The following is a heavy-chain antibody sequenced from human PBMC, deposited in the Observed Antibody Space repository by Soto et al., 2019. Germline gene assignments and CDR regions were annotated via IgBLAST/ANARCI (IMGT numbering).Heavy chain of an antibody. CDR2: INAGNGNT. Sequence: ASVKVSCKASGYTFTSSAIHWVRQAPGQRLEWMGWINAGNGNTNYSQNLQGRVTITTDTSTSTAYMELRSLRSDDTAVYYCARDERYYYDSSGYSHDAFDIWGQGTMVTVSS. CDR3: ARDERYYYDSSGYSHDAFDI. J-gene: IGHJ3*02. D-gene: IGHD3-22*01. V-gene: IGHV1-3*01. CDR1: GYTFTSSA.